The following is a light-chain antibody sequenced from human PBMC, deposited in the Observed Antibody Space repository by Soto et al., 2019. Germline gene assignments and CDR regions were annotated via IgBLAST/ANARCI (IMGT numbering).Light chain of an antibody. V-gene: IGLV2-14*01. CDR1: SSDVCGYNY. CDR3: SSYTTSSTLV. CDR2: EVS. J-gene: IGLJ1*01. Sequence: QSVLTQPASVSGSPGQPITISCTGTSSDVCGYNYVSSYQQHTGKAPKLMIYEVSNRPAGVSNRFSGSKSGNTASLTISGLQAEDEADYYCSSYTTSSTLVFGTGTKVTVL.